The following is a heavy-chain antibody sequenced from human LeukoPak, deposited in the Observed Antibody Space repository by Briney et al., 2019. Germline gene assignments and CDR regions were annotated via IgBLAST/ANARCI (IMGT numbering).Heavy chain of an antibody. CDR2: IYYSGST. CDR3: ARHNWFDP. CDR1: GGSISSYY. Sequence: SETLFLNCTGSGGSISSYYWSWIRQPPGNGLEWIGYIYYSGSTNYNPSLKSRVTISVDTSKNQFSLKLSSVTAADTAVYYFARHNWFDPWGQGALVTVSS. V-gene: IGHV4-59*08. J-gene: IGHJ5*02.